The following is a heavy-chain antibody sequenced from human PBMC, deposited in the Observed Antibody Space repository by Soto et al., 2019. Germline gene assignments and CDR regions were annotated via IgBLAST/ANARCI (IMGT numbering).Heavy chain of an antibody. Sequence: QITLKESGPTLVKPTQTLTLTCTFSGFSLSTSGVGVGWIRQPPGKALEWLALIYWDDAKRYSPSLKSRLTTTNHTSKTQLVLTMTNMDPVDTATYYCPHSRITDFLNSFDPWGQGTLVTVSS. CDR3: PHSRITDFLNSFDP. J-gene: IGHJ5*02. V-gene: IGHV2-5*02. CDR1: GFSLSTSGVG. D-gene: IGHD3-10*01. CDR2: IYWDDAK.